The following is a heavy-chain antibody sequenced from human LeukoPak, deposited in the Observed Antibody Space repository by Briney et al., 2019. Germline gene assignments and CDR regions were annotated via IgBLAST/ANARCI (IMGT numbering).Heavy chain of an antibody. CDR1: GGSISSYY. J-gene: IGHJ6*02. V-gene: IGHV4-59*08. Sequence: SSETLSLTCTVSGGSISSYYWSWIRQPSGKGLEWIGYIYYSGSTNYNPSLKSRVTISVDTSKNQFSLKLSSVTAADTAVYYCARQVAGTRGMDVWGQGTTVTVSS. D-gene: IGHD6-19*01. CDR3: ARQVAGTRGMDV. CDR2: IYYSGST.